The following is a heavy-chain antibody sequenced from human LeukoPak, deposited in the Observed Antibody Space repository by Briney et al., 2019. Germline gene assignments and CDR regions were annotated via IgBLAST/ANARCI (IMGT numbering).Heavy chain of an antibody. J-gene: IGHJ3*02. Sequence: GASVKVSCKASGYTLTSYAMHWVRQAPGQRREWMGWINAGNGNTKYSQKFQGRVTITRDTSASTAYMELSSLRSEDTAVYYCARWTSITMVRGADAFDIWGQGTMVTVSS. CDR2: INAGNGNT. CDR3: ARWTSITMVRGADAFDI. D-gene: IGHD3-10*01. CDR1: GYTLTSYA. V-gene: IGHV1-3*01.